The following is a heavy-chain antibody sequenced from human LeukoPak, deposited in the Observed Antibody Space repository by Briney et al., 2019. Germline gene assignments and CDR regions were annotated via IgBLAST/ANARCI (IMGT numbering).Heavy chain of an antibody. D-gene: IGHD5-18*01. V-gene: IGHV1-24*01. J-gene: IGHJ4*02. CDR1: GYTLTELS. Sequence: GASVKVSYNVSGYTLTELSLHWVRQAPGKGLEWMGGFEPEDGGRLYAQNFQGRVTTTEDTSTDTAYMELSSLSSEDTAVYYCTAGRRYSLFDYWGQGTLVIVSS. CDR2: FEPEDGGR. CDR3: TAGRRYSLFDY.